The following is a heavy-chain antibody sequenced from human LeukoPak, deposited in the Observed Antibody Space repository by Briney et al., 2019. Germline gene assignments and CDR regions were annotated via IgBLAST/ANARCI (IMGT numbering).Heavy chain of an antibody. Sequence: GGSLRLSCAASGFTFSSYWMSWVRQAPGKGLEWVANIKQDGSEKYYVDSVKSRFTISRDNAKNSLYLQMNSLRAEDTAVYYCAREGSNYYFDYWGQGTLVTVSS. CDR3: AREGSNYYFDY. CDR1: GFTFSSYW. J-gene: IGHJ4*02. CDR2: IKQDGSEK. D-gene: IGHD4-11*01. V-gene: IGHV3-7*01.